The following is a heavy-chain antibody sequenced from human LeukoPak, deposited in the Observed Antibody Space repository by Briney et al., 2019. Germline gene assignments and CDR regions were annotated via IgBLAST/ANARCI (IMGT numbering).Heavy chain of an antibody. CDR3: ARMTYYYMDV. V-gene: IGHV3-23*01. CDR2: ISGGGDAT. Sequence: GGSLRLSCAASDFSFITYAMSWVRQAPGKGLEWVSTISGGGDATYYADSVKGRFTISRDNAKNSLYLQMNSLRAEDTAVYYCARMTYYYMDVWGKGTTVTISS. CDR1: DFSFITYA. J-gene: IGHJ6*03.